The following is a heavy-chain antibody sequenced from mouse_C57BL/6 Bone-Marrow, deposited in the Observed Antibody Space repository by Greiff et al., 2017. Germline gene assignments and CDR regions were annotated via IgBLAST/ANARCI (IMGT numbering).Heavy chain of an antibody. J-gene: IGHJ2*01. CDR3: ARHEGMVTTFDY. D-gene: IGHD2-3*01. V-gene: IGHV5-6*02. CDR2: ISSGGSYT. CDR1: GFTFSSYG. Sequence: EVKLVESGGDLVKPGGSLKLSCAASGFTFSSYGMSWVRQTPDQRLEWVATISSGGSYTYYPDSVKGRFTISRDNAKNTLYLQMSSLKSEDTAMYYCARHEGMVTTFDYWGQGTTLTVSS.